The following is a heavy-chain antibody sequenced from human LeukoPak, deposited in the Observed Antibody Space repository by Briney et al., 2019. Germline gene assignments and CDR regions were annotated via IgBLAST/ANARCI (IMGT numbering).Heavy chain of an antibody. CDR3: TLIKGWGSGSYYLDY. V-gene: IGHV3-15*01. CDR1: GFSISNDW. D-gene: IGHD3-10*01. CDR2: VKSKASGETT. J-gene: IGHJ4*02. Sequence: GGSLRLSCAAPGFSISNDWMSWVRQARGKGLEWIGRVKSKASGETTDYAAPVKGRFTISRDDAKNTLYLQMNSLKTEHTAVYYCTLIKGWGSGSYYLDYWGQGTLVTVSS.